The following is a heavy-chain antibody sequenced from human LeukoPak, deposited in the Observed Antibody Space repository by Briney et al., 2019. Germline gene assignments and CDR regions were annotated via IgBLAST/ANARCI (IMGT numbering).Heavy chain of an antibody. CDR3: ARDRDGSGGSWTGWFDP. CDR2: ISYDGSNK. V-gene: IGHV3-30-3*01. CDR1: GFTFSSYA. D-gene: IGHD2-15*01. Sequence: TGGSLRLSCAASGFTFSSYAMHWVRQAPGKGLEWVAVISYDGSNKYYADSVKGRFTISRDNPKNTLYLQMNSLRAEDTAVYYCARDRDGSGGSWTGWFDPWGQGTLVTVSS. J-gene: IGHJ5*02.